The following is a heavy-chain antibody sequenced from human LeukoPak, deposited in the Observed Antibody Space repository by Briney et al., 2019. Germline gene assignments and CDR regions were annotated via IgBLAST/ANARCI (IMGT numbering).Heavy chain of an antibody. CDR2: IRYSGST. Sequence: SETLSLTCSVSGGSITSHFWSWIRQPPGKGLEWIGYIRYSGSTNYNPSLKSRVTISPDTSKNQLFLKLNSVTAADTAVYYCARLVWLGESPGSWFDSWGQGTLVTVSS. CDR1: GGSITSHF. J-gene: IGHJ5*01. V-gene: IGHV4-59*11. CDR3: ARLVWLGESPGSWFDS. D-gene: IGHD3-10*01.